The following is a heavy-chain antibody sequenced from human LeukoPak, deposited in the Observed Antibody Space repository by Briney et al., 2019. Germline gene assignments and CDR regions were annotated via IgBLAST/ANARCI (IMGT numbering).Heavy chain of an antibody. Sequence: ASVKVSCEVSGYTLTELSMHWVRQAPGKGLEWMGGFDPEDGETIYAQKFQGRVTMTEDTSTDTAYMELSSLRSEDTAVYYCATAGGLRYRQDWFDPWGQGTLVTVSS. CDR1: GYTLTELS. CDR3: ATAGGLRYRQDWFDP. J-gene: IGHJ5*02. D-gene: IGHD5-18*01. CDR2: FDPEDGET. V-gene: IGHV1-24*01.